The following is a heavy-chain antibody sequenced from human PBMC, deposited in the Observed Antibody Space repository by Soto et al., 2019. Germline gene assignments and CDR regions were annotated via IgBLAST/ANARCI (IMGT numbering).Heavy chain of an antibody. Sequence: QLQLQESGPGLVKPSETLSLTCTVSGGSISISDYFWGWIRQPPGKGLEWIGIIYYSGKTYYNPSLESRVTISVDTSKNQFSLKLSSVTAADTAVYYCARQVGRDNWYLDLWGRGTLVTVSS. V-gene: IGHV4-39*01. CDR3: ARQVGRDNWYLDL. CDR2: IYYSGKT. D-gene: IGHD1-26*01. J-gene: IGHJ2*01. CDR1: GGSISISDYF.